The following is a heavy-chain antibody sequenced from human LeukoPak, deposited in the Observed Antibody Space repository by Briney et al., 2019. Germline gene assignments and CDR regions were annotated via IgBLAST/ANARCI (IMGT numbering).Heavy chain of an antibody. CDR1: EFTFSSSW. CDR2: IKEDGSAT. Sequence: SGGSLRLSCAASEFTFSSSWMTWVRQAPGKGLEWVANIKEDGSATNYVYSVKGRFTISRDNARNSLYLQMNSLRAEDTAVYYCARDMAYSQFDYWGQGTLVTVSS. J-gene: IGHJ4*02. V-gene: IGHV3-7*01. D-gene: IGHD2-21*01. CDR3: ARDMAYSQFDY.